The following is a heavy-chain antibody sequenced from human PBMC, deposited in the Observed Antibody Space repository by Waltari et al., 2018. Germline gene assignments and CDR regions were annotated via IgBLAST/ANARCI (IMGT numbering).Heavy chain of an antibody. V-gene: IGHV3-21*01. CDR2: ISSSSSYI. CDR1: GFTFRSYS. Sequence: EVQLVESGGGLVKPGGSLRPSCAASGFTFRSYSMNWVRQAPGTGLEWVSSISSSSSYIYYADSVKGRFTISRDNAKNSLYLQMNSLRAEDTAGYYCAGGGWEPFQHWGQGTLVTVSS. J-gene: IGHJ1*01. D-gene: IGHD1-26*01. CDR3: AGGGWEPFQH.